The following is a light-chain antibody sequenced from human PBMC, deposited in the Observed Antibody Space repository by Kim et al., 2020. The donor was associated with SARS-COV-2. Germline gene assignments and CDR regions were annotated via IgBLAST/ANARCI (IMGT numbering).Light chain of an antibody. Sequence: SASVGDRVTITCRASQSIINWLAWYQQKPGRAPKLLMYKASILEDGVPSRFSGGGSGTEFTLTISSLQPDDFATYYCQQYNTYWTFGQGTKVDIK. CDR2: KAS. J-gene: IGKJ1*01. CDR3: QQYNTYWT. V-gene: IGKV1-5*03. CDR1: QSIINW.